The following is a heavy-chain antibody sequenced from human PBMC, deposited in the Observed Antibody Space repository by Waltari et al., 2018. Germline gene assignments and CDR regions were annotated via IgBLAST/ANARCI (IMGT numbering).Heavy chain of an antibody. V-gene: IGHV1-69*14. CDR3: ARDPKGTTVIYDAFDL. J-gene: IGHJ3*01. CDR2: IIPIFGTP. D-gene: IGHD4-17*01. Sequence: QVHLVQSGAEVKKPGSSVRVSCKASGGTFSSYEFNWVRQDPGQGLEWMGGIIPIFGTPIYAQKFQGRVTITADTSTTTAYMELSSLRFEDTAVYYCARDPKGTTVIYDAFDLWGQGTMVSVSS. CDR1: GGTFSSYE.